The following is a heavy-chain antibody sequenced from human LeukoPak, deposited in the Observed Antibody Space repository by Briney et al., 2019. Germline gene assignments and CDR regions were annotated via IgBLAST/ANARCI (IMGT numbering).Heavy chain of an antibody. CDR3: ARHGLPSRGSYYYYYMDV. CDR1: GYSFTSYW. J-gene: IGHJ6*03. D-gene: IGHD3-10*01. Sequence: GESLKFSCKGSGYSFTSYWIGWVRRMPGKGLEGMGIIYPGDSDTRYSPSFQGQVTISADKSISTAYLQWGSPKASDTAMYYCARHGLPSRGSYYYYYMDVWGKGTTVTVSS. CDR2: IYPGDSDT. V-gene: IGHV5-51*01.